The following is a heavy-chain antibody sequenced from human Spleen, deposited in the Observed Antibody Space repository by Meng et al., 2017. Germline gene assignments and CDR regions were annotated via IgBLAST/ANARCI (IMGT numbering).Heavy chain of an antibody. D-gene: IGHD3-10*01. V-gene: IGHV3-74*01. CDR3: ARDRRVSGLITMVRGGGPDWFDP. CDR1: GFTFSSYW. J-gene: IGHJ5*02. Sequence: GESLKISCAASGFTFSSYWIHWVRQAPGKGLVWVSRINSDGSSTSYADSVKGRFTISRDNAKNSLYLQMNSLRAEDTAVYYCARDRRVSGLITMVRGGGPDWFDPWGQGTLVTVSS. CDR2: INSDGSST.